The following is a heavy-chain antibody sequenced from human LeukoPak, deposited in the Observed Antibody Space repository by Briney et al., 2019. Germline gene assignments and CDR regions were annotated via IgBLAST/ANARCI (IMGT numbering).Heavy chain of an antibody. V-gene: IGHV3-48*03. Sequence: GGSLRLSCAASGFTFSSYEMNWVRQAPGKGLEGVSYISSSGSTIYYADSVKGRVTISRYNAKNSLYLKINSLRAEDTAVYYCAKAHPLYSSSWYRNYYYYYMDVWGKGTTVTISS. CDR1: GFTFSSYE. J-gene: IGHJ6*03. CDR3: AKAHPLYSSSWYRNYYYYYMDV. CDR2: ISSSGSTI. D-gene: IGHD6-13*01.